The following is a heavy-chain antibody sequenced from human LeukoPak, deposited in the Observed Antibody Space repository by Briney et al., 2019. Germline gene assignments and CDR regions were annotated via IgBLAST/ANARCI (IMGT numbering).Heavy chain of an antibody. V-gene: IGHV3-21*01. J-gene: IGHJ4*02. D-gene: IGHD3-10*01. CDR3: ARDHKGLLWFGELSLGYFDY. CDR1: GFTFSSYS. Sequence: GGSLRLSCAASGFTFSSYSMNWVRQAPGKGLEWVSSISSSSSYIYYADSVKGRFTISRDNAENSLYLQMNSLRAEDTAVYYCARDHKGLLWFGELSLGYFDYWGQGTLVTVSS. CDR2: ISSSSSYI.